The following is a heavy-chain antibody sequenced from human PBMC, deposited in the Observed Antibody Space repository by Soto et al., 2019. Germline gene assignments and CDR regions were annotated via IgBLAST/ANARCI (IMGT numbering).Heavy chain of an antibody. CDR2: ISYDGGRK. Sequence: SLRLSCAASGFTFSRHEMHWVRQAPGKGLEWVAFISYDGGRKYYADSVAGRFTISRDNSKSTLFLQMNSLRAEDTAVYYWAKDRTDNYCIDYWGQGALVTVSS. CDR3: AKDRTDNYCIDY. CDR1: GFTFSRHE. D-gene: IGHD4-4*01. J-gene: IGHJ4*02. V-gene: IGHV3-30-3*01.